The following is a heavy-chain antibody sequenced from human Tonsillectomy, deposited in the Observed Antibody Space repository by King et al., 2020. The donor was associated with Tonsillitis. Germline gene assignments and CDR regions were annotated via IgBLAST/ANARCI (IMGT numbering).Heavy chain of an antibody. V-gene: IGHV3-30*02. D-gene: IGHD3-10*01. J-gene: IGHJ4*02. Sequence: VQLVESGGGVVQPGGSLRLSCAASAFTFNSHAMHWVRQAPGKGLEWVTFIRHDGSDKKYADFVKGRFTISRDNSKNTLYLQMNSLRAEDTAVYYCAKGGLRGTYRFEHWRKGTLLTVPS. CDR1: AFTFNSHA. CDR2: IRHDGSDK. CDR3: AKGGLRGTYRFEH.